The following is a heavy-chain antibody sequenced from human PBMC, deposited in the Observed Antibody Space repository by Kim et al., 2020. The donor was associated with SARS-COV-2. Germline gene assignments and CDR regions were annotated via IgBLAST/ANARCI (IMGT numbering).Heavy chain of an antibody. CDR1: GGSISSSSYY. CDR3: ARSPIYGFWSGYWGGYFDY. Sequence: SETLSLTCTVSGGSISSSSYYWGWIRQPPGKGLEWIGSIYYSGSTYYNPSLKSRVTISVDTSKNQFSLKLSSVTAADTAVYYCARSPIYGFWSGYWGGYFDYWGQGTLVTVSS. CDR2: IYYSGST. J-gene: IGHJ4*02. V-gene: IGHV4-39*01. D-gene: IGHD3-3*01.